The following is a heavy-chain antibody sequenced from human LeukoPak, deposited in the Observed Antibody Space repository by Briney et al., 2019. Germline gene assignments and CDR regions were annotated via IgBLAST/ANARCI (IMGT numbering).Heavy chain of an antibody. CDR2: IGGGGTNT. CDR3: AKDARGYHRPIDH. CDR1: GFTFSNYE. D-gene: IGHD3-22*01. J-gene: IGHJ4*02. V-gene: IGHV3-23*01. Sequence: GGSLRLSCVGSGFTFSNYELSWVRQAPGKGLEWVSGIGGGGTNTDYADSVKGRFTISRENSKNTLTLQMSTLRADDTALYFCAKDARGYHRPIDHWGQGILVTVSS.